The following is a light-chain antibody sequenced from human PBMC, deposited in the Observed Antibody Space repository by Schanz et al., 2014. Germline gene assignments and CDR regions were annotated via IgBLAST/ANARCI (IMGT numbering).Light chain of an antibody. CDR1: SSDVGGYNY. V-gene: IGLV2-11*01. CDR3: CSYAGRLRV. Sequence: QSALTQPRSVSGSPGQSVTISCTGTSSDVGGYNYVSWYQQHPGKAPKLMIYAVSKRPSGVPDRFSGSKSGNTASLTISGLQAEDEADYYCCSYAGRLRVFGTGTKLTVL. CDR2: AVS. J-gene: IGLJ1*01.